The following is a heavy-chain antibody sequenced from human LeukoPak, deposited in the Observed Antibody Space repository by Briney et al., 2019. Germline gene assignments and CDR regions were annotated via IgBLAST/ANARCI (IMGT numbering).Heavy chain of an antibody. CDR1: GFTFSSYW. CDR3: ARDSSPYDSSGLDY. V-gene: IGHV3-7*01. CDR2: IKQDGSEK. J-gene: IGHJ4*02. D-gene: IGHD3-22*01. Sequence: GGSLRLSCAASGFTFSSYWMSWVRQAPGKGLEWVANIKQDGSEKYYVDSVKGRFTISRDNAKNSLYLQMNSLRAEDTAVYYCARDSSPYDSSGLDYWGQGTLVTVSS.